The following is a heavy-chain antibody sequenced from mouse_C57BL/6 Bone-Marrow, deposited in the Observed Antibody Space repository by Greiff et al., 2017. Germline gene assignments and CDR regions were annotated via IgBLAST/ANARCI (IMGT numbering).Heavy chain of an antibody. Sequence: VQLQESGPELVKPGASVKISCKASGYAFSSSWMNWVKQRPGKGLEWIGRIYPGDGDTNYNGKFKGKATLTADKSSSTAYMQLSSLTSEDSAVYFCARGGPYYGSSFDDWGQGTTLTVSS. CDR3: ARGGPYYGSSFDD. CDR1: GYAFSSSW. CDR2: IYPGDGDT. V-gene: IGHV1-82*01. J-gene: IGHJ2*01. D-gene: IGHD1-1*01.